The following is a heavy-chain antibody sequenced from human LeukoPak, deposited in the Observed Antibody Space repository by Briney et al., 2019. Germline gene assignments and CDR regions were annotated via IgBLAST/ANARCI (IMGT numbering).Heavy chain of an antibody. J-gene: IGHJ4*02. CDR2: IYSSGST. D-gene: IGHD1-26*01. CDR3: ARLASGSYGPLTPFDY. Sequence: PSDTLSLTCTISGGSLSSYYWTWARQPPGKGLEWIGYIYSSGSTNYNPSLKSRVTISVDTSKNQFSLRLSSVTAADTAVYYSARLASGSYGPLTPFDYWGQGTLVTVSS. V-gene: IGHV4-59*08. CDR1: GGSLSSYY.